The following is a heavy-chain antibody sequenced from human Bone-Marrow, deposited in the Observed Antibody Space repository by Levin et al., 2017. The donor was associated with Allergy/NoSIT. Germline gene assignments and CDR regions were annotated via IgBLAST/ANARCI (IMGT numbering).Heavy chain of an antibody. D-gene: IGHD3/OR15-3a*01. J-gene: IGHJ6*02. V-gene: IGHV3-7*01. CDR3: ARGAYYDFEGYYYGMDV. CDR2: INTDGGEK. CDR1: RFAFSSYW. Sequence: GGSLRLSCEASRFAFSSYWMTWVRQAPGKGLEWVANINTDGGEKYYVDSVKGRFTISRDNTMNLLYLQMTSLRVEDTAVYYCARGAYYDFEGYYYGMDVWGQGTTVTVS.